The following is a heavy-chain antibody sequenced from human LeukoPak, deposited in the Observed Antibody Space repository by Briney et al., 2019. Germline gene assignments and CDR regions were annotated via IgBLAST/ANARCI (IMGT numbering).Heavy chain of an antibody. J-gene: IGHJ4*02. D-gene: IGHD4-17*01. CDR1: GGSISSSSYY. Sequence: PSETLSLTCTVSGGSISSSSYYWGWIRQPPGKGLEWIGSIYYSGSTYYNPSLKSRVTISVDTSKNQFSLKLSSVTAADTAVYYCASVCGDYLSYFVYWGQGTLVTVSS. V-gene: IGHV4-39*01. CDR2: IYYSGST. CDR3: ASVCGDYLSYFVY.